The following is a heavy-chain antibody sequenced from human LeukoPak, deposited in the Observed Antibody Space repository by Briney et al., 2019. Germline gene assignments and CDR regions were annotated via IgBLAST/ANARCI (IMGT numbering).Heavy chain of an antibody. CDR1: GGSISSYY. CDR3: ARGASDYHNWFDP. V-gene: IGHV4-59*01. Sequence: SETLSLTCTVSGGSISSYYWSWIRQPPGKGLKWIGYIYYSGSTNYNPSLKSRVTISVDTSKNQFSLRLSSVTAADTAVYYCARGASDYHNWFDPRGPRTLVTDSS. D-gene: IGHD4-17*01. J-gene: IGHJ5*02. CDR2: IYYSGST.